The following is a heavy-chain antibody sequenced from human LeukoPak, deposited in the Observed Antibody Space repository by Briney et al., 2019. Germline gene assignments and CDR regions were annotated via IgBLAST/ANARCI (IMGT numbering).Heavy chain of an antibody. CDR2: IKEDGSKK. D-gene: IGHD3-22*01. J-gene: IGHJ4*02. Sequence: LPGGSLRLSCAASGFTFSSHWMTWVRQAPGKGLEWVANIKEDGSKKNYVDPVKGRFTISRDNAKNSLYLQMSGLRAEDTALYYCATPLDYYDTSGRHQGGDWGQGTLVTVSS. V-gene: IGHV3-7*03. CDR3: ATPLDYYDTSGRHQGGD. CDR1: GFTFSSHW.